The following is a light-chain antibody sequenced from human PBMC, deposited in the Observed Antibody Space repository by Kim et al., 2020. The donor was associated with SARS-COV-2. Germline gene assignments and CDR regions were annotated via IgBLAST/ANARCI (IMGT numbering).Light chain of an antibody. Sequence: DIQMTQSPSSLSASVGDRVTITCRASQGISSWLAWYQQKPETAPKCLIYAASSLQSGVPSRFSGSGSGTDFTLTISNLQPEDIATYYGQKYVRYPRTFCQGTKVDIK. V-gene: IGKV1D-16*01. CDR3: QKYVRYPRT. J-gene: IGKJ1*01. CDR1: QGISSW. CDR2: AAS.